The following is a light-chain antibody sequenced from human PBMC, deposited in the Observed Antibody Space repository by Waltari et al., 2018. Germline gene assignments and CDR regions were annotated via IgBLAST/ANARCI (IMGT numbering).Light chain of an antibody. CDR1: SSDIGTYNF. J-gene: IGLJ1*01. V-gene: IGLV2-8*01. CDR3: SSYTDTNNFV. CDR2: EFS. Sequence: QSALAQPPSASGSPGQSVTISCTGASSDIGTYNFVSWYQQNPGKAPKLIIYEFSTRPSGLPDRFSGSKSGNTASLTVSGLQTEDEADYYCSSYTDTNNFVFGTGTKVTVL.